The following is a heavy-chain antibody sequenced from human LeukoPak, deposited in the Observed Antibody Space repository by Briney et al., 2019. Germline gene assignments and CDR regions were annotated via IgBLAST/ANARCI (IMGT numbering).Heavy chain of an antibody. CDR2: ISWNSGSI. D-gene: IGHD3-22*01. V-gene: IGHV3-9*01. Sequence: GRSLRLSCAASGFTFDDYAMHWVRQAPGKGLEWVSGISWNSGSIGYADSVKGRFTISRDNAKNSLYLQMNSLRAEDTALYYCAKDGSSSGYYLPDAFDIWGQGTMVTVSS. J-gene: IGHJ3*02. CDR1: GFTFDDYA. CDR3: AKDGSSSGYYLPDAFDI.